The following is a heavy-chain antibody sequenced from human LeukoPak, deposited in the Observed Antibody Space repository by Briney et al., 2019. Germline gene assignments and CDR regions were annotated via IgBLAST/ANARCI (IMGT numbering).Heavy chain of an antibody. Sequence: GGSLRLSCAASGFTFSSYWMNWARQAPGKGLEWVASINHNGNVNYYVDSVKGRFTISRDNSKNTLYLQMNSLRAEGTAVYYCAKVAAAVHRYYFDYWGQGTLVTVSS. D-gene: IGHD6-13*01. J-gene: IGHJ4*02. CDR1: GFTFSSYW. CDR2: INHNGNVN. V-gene: IGHV3-7*03. CDR3: AKVAAAVHRYYFDY.